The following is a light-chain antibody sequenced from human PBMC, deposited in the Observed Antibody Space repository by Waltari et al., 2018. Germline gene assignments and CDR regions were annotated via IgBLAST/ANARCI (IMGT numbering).Light chain of an antibody. CDR1: QSVSSY. CDR3: QKYNNWPLT. J-gene: IGKJ5*01. CDR2: GAS. Sequence: ELVMTQSPATLSVSPGERATLPCRASQSVSSYLAWYQQKPAQAPRLLIYGASTRATGIPARVSGSGSGTEFTLTISSLQSEDFAVYDCQKYNNWPLTFGQGTRLEIK. V-gene: IGKV3-15*01.